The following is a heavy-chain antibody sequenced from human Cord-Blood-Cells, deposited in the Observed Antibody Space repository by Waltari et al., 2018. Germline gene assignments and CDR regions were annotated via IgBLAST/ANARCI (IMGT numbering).Heavy chain of an antibody. CDR3: AKDYFDY. CDR1: GFTCSSYG. J-gene: IGHJ4*02. Sequence: QVQLVESGGGVVQPGRSLRLSGAASGFTCSSYGMHWVRQAPGKGLEWVAVISYDGSNKYYADSVKGRFTISRDNSKNTLYLQMNSLRAEDTAVYYCAKDYFDYWGQGTLVTVSS. V-gene: IGHV3-30*18. CDR2: ISYDGSNK.